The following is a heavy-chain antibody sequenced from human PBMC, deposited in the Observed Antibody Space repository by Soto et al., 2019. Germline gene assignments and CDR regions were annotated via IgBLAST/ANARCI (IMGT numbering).Heavy chain of an antibody. CDR3: VVAAQPYYFDY. CDR1: GYTFTSYH. V-gene: IGHV1-18*01. Sequence: GASVKVSCKASGYTFTSYHITWVRQAPGQGLEWMGWISAYNGNTNYAQKLQGRVTMTTDTSTSTAYMELRSLRSDDTAVYYCVVAAQPYYFDYWGQGTLVTVSS. CDR2: ISAYNGNT. J-gene: IGHJ4*02. D-gene: IGHD2-15*01.